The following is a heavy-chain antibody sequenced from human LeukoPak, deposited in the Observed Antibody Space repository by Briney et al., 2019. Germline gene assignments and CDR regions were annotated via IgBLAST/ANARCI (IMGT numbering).Heavy chain of an antibody. CDR2: IKSKTDGGTT. D-gene: IGHD3-22*01. Sequence: PGGSLRLSCAASGFTFNSYGMSWVRQAPGKGLEWVGRIKSKTDGGTTDYAAPVKGRFTISRDDSKNTLYLQMNSLKTEDTAVYYCTTAGYPYYHDSSGYAWGSDYWGQGTLVTVSS. CDR1: GFTFNSYG. V-gene: IGHV3-15*01. J-gene: IGHJ4*02. CDR3: TTAGYPYYHDSSGYAWGSDY.